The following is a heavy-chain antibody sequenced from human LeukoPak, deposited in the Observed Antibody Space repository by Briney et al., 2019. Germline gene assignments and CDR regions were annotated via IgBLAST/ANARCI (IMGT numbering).Heavy chain of an antibody. CDR3: AKTTRASIRSAFDI. J-gene: IGHJ3*02. Sequence: SETLSLTCTVSGGSITTGSYYWGWVRQPPGKGLEWIGCTSHSGTTFYSPSLRSRVSISVDTSNSQFSLKLSSMTATDTAVYYCAKTTRASIRSAFDIWGQGTLVTVSS. CDR2: TSHSGTT. V-gene: IGHV4-39*01. D-gene: IGHD1-7*01. CDR1: GGSITTGSYY.